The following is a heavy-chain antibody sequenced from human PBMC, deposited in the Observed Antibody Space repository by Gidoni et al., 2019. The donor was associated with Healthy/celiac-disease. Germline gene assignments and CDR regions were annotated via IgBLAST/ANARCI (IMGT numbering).Heavy chain of an antibody. CDR2: IKQDGSEK. J-gene: IGHJ4*02. CDR3: ARDGGYEYVWGSYVIDY. D-gene: IGHD3-16*01. Sequence: EVQLVASGGGLVQPGGSLSLSCAASGFTFSSYWMSWVRQAPGKGLEWVANIKQDGSEKYYVDAVKGRFTISRDNAKNSLYLQMNSLRAEDTAVYYCARDGGYEYVWGSYVIDYWGQGTLVTVSS. V-gene: IGHV3-7*01. CDR1: GFTFSSYW.